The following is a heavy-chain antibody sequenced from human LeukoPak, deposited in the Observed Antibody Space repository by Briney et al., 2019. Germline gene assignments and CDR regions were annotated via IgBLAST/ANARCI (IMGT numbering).Heavy chain of an antibody. V-gene: IGHV3-21*01. CDR3: ARDLLRANIWQQLVRGNWFDP. CDR2: ISSSSSYI. D-gene: IGHD6-13*01. Sequence: PGGSLRLSCAASGFTFSSYSMNWVRQAPGKGLEWVSSISSSSSYIYYADSVKGRFTISRDNAKNSLYLQMNSLRAEDTAVYYCARDLLRANIWQQLVRGNWFDPWGQGTLVTVSS. CDR1: GFTFSSYS. J-gene: IGHJ5*02.